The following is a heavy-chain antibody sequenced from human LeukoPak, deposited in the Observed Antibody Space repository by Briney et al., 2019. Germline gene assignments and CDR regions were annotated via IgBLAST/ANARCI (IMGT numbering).Heavy chain of an antibody. Sequence: GGSLRLSCAASGFTFSSYAMSWVRQAPGKGLEWVSSISGSGGSTYYAASVKGRFTISRDNSKNTLYLQMNSLRAEDTAVYYCAKYSTTWYDYFEYWGQGILVTVSS. CDR2: ISGSGGST. D-gene: IGHD6-13*01. CDR1: GFTFSSYA. CDR3: AKYSTTWYDYFEY. V-gene: IGHV3-23*01. J-gene: IGHJ4*02.